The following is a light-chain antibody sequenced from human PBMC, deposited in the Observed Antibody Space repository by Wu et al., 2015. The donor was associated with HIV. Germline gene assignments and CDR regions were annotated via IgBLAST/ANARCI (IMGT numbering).Light chain of an antibody. Sequence: DIQMTQSPSTLSASVGDRVTITCRASQSISNWLAWYQQKAGKAPKLLIYKASSLESGVPSRFSGSGSGTEFTLTINSLQPDDFVTYYCQQYNSYPYNFGQGTKLEIK. CDR1: QSISNW. CDR2: KAS. J-gene: IGKJ2*01. CDR3: QQYNSYPYN. V-gene: IGKV1-5*03.